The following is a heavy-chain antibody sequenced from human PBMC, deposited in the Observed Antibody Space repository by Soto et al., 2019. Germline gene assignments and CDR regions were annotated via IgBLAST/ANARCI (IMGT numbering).Heavy chain of an antibody. CDR1: GGSISSYY. D-gene: IGHD1-26*01. CDR3: ARGDVGALDY. V-gene: IGHV4-59*01. Sequence: SETLSLTCTVSGGSISSYYWSWIRQPPGKGLEWIGYIYYSGSTNYNPSLKSRVTISVDTSKNQFSLKLSSVTAADTAVYCCARGDVGALDYWGQGTLVTVSS. CDR2: IYYSGST. J-gene: IGHJ4*02.